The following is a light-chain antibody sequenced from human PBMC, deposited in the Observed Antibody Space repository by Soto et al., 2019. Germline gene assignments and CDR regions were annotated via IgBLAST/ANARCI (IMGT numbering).Light chain of an antibody. CDR3: QSYDTSLSASYV. CDR1: SSNIGAGYE. J-gene: IGLJ1*01. V-gene: IGLV1-40*01. Sequence: VLRRPPSVSGAPGQRVTISCPGSSSNIGAGYEVHWYQHLPGKAPKLLIYGNTNRPSGVPDRFSGSKSGTSASLAITGLQAEDEADYYCQSYDTSLSASYVFGGGTKVTVL. CDR2: GNT.